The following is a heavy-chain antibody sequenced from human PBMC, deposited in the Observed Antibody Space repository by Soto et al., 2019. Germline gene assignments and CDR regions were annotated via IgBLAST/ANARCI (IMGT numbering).Heavy chain of an antibody. V-gene: IGHV3-64*01. Sequence: EAQLVESGGGLVQPGGSLRLSCAASGFTFSNYEMHWVRQAPGKGLEYVSGISNNGAHTDYAKSVKGRFTISRDNSENTLYLQMGSLRAEDTALYYCARRGYGSGWPNVYMDVWGKGTTVTVSS. CDR1: GFTFSNYE. CDR2: ISNNGAHT. J-gene: IGHJ6*03. D-gene: IGHD6-25*01. CDR3: ARRGYGSGWPNVYMDV.